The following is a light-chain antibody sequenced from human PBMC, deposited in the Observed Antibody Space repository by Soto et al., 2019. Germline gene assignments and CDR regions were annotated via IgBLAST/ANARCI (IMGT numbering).Light chain of an antibody. CDR3: QQSGDSQWT. CDR2: GAS. CDR1: QSVQVNY. Sequence: EIVLTQSPGTLSLSPGERATLSCGASQSVQVNYVAWYQQKPGQAPRLLIYGASSRATGIPDRCSGSGSGMDFTLTISSLAPEDFAVYYCQQSGDSQWTFGQGTKVDIK. V-gene: IGKV3-20*01. J-gene: IGKJ1*01.